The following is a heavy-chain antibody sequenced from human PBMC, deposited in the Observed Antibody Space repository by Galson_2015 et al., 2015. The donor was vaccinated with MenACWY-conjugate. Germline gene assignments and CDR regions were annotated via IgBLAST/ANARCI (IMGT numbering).Heavy chain of an antibody. D-gene: IGHD2-15*01. CDR2: INKDGSRT. Sequence: SLRLSCAASGFNFRNYWMHWVRQDPGKGLAWISHINKDGSRTTYADSVKGRFTISRDNAKNTVYLQMNSLRTEDTAVYYCVKDSGDSVAAVPANWFDPWGQGTLVTVSS. CDR1: GFNFRNYW. CDR3: VKDSGDSVAAVPANWFDP. J-gene: IGHJ5*02. V-gene: IGHV3-74*01.